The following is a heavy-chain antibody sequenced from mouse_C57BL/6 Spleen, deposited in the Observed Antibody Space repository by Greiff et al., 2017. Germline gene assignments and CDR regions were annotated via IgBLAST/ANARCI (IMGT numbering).Heavy chain of an antibody. D-gene: IGHD1-1*01. CDR3: CSSRSGGAY. V-gene: IGHV1-11*01. CDR1: GYTFPDHI. CDR2: INPVSGRT. Sequence: VQLQQSGAGLVSPGASVKLSCKASGYTFPDHIMTWVNKRPGQGLEWIGRINPVSGRTNYHQKFMGKATFSVDRASSTVYLLLNSLTSEDPAVYYCCSSRSGGAYWGQGTLVTVSA. J-gene: IGHJ3*01.